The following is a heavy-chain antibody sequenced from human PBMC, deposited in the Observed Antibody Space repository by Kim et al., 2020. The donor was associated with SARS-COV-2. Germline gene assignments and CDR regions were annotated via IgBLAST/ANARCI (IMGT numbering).Heavy chain of an antibody. CDR3: ARDLHGQQLGAYYYYGMDV. Sequence: GGSLRLSCAASGFTFSSYGMHWVRQAPGKGLEWVAVIWYDGSNKYYADSVKGRFTISRDNSKNKLYLQMNSLRAEDTAVYYCARDLHGQQLGAYYYYGMDVWGQGTTVTVSS. D-gene: IGHD6-13*01. CDR2: IWYDGSNK. CDR1: GFTFSSYG. V-gene: IGHV3-33*01. J-gene: IGHJ6*02.